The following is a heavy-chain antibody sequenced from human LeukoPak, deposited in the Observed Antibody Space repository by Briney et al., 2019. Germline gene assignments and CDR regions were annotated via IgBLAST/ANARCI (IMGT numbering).Heavy chain of an antibody. CDR1: GFTFSNAW. V-gene: IGHV3-7*01. CDR3: ARGVGQQWLADNWFDP. Sequence: GGSLRLSCAASGFTFSNAWMSWVRQAPGKGLEWVANINQDGSEKYFVDSVKGRFTISRDNAKNSLYLQMNSLRAEDTAVYYCARGVGQQWLADNWFDPWGQGTLVTVSS. J-gene: IGHJ5*02. D-gene: IGHD6-19*01. CDR2: INQDGSEK.